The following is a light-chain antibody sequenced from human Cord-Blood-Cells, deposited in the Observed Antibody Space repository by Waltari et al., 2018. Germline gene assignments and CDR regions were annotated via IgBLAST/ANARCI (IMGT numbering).Light chain of an antibody. Sequence: QSALTQPASVSGSPGQSITISCTGTSSAVAGYNYVSWYQQHPGQAPKLMIYDVSNRPSGVSNRFSGSKSGNTASLTISGLQAEDEADYYCSSYTSSSTYVFGTGTKVTVL. CDR2: DVS. V-gene: IGLV2-14*01. CDR3: SSYTSSSTYV. CDR1: SSAVAGYNY. J-gene: IGLJ1*01.